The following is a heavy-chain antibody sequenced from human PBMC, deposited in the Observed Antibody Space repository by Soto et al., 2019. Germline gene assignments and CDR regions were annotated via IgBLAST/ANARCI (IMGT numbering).Heavy chain of an antibody. CDR1: CGSMSEYF. Sequence: SETLSLTCSVSCGSMSEYFWSWIRQSPGKGLEWIGYIYYLGSTDYNPSLKSRVTISVDTSKRQFSLRLTSVTAADTAVYYCARDGYDGSGSPYPAYWGPGTQVTVSS. J-gene: IGHJ4*02. CDR3: ARDGYDGSGSPYPAY. V-gene: IGHV4-59*01. CDR2: IYYLGST. D-gene: IGHD3-10*01.